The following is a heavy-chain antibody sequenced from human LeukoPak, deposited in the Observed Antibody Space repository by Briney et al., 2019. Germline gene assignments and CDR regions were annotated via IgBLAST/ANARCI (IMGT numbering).Heavy chain of an antibody. V-gene: IGHV1-8*01. CDR1: GYTFTSYD. J-gene: IGHJ4*02. CDR3: ARGSYYDSSGYYYDDY. CDR2: MKPNSGNT. D-gene: IGHD3-22*01. Sequence: ASVKVSCKASGYTFTSYDINWVRQATGQGLEWMGWMKPNSGNTGYAQKFQGRVTMTRNTSISTAYMELSSLRSEDTAVYYCARGSYYDSSGYYYDDYWGQGTLVTVSS.